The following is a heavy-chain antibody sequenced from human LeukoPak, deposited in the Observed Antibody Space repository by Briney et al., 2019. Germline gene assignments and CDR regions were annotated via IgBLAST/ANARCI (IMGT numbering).Heavy chain of an antibody. CDR3: ARDRYDISGKPFDY. CDR1: GYTFTAYY. Sequence: ASVKVSCKASGYTFTAYYMRWVRQAPGQGLEWMGWINPNSGSTNYAQKFQGRVTMTRDTSISTAYMELSNLRSDDTAVYYCARDRYDISGKPFDYWGQGTLVTVSS. J-gene: IGHJ4*02. D-gene: IGHD3-22*01. CDR2: INPNSGST. V-gene: IGHV1-2*02.